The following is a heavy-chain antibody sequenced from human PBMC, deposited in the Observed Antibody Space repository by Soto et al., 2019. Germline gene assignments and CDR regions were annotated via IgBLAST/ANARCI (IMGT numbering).Heavy chain of an antibody. CDR1: GFSFSSYG. CDR3: AKAAGDTQYYYMDV. CDR2: ISYDGSNK. Sequence: GGSLRLSCAASGFSFSSYGMHWVRQAPGKGLEWVAVISYDGSNKYYADSVRGRFTISRDNSKNTLYLQMNSLRAEDTAVHYCAKAAGDTQYYYMDVWGKGTTVTVSS. V-gene: IGHV3-30*18. J-gene: IGHJ6*03.